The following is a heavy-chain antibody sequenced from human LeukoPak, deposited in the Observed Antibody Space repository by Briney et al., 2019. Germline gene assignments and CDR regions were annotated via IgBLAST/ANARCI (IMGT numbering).Heavy chain of an antibody. CDR3: ARDHSPYYDFWSGYYSV. D-gene: IGHD3-3*01. V-gene: IGHV3-21*01. CDR1: GFTFSSYS. Sequence: GGSLRLSCGASGFTFSSYSMNWIRQAPGKGLEWVSSISSSSSYIYYADSVKGRFTIPRDNAKNSLYLQMNSLRAEDTAVYYCARDHSPYYDFWSGYYSVGGQGTLITVSS. CDR2: ISSSSSYI. J-gene: IGHJ4*02.